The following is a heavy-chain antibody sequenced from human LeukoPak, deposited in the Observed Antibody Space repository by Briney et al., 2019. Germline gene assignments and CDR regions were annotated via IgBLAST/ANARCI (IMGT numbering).Heavy chain of an antibody. CDR1: GGSFSGYY. CDR2: INHSGST. CDR3: ARVQPPDDYVWGSSIDY. J-gene: IGHJ4*02. V-gene: IGHV4-34*01. D-gene: IGHD3-16*01. Sequence: SETLSLTCAVYGGSFSGYYWSWIRQPPGKGLEWIGEINHSGSTNYNPSLKSRVTISVDTSKNQFSLKLSSVTAADTAVYYCARVQPPDDYVWGSSIDYWGQGTLVTVSS.